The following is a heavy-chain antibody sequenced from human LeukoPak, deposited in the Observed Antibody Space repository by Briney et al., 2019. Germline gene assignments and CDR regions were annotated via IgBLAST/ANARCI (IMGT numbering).Heavy chain of an antibody. J-gene: IGHJ4*02. D-gene: IGHD4-17*01. CDR3: ARAYGDVGF. Sequence: TGGSLRLSCVASRFTFSSYSMNWVRQAPGKGLEWVSFISSSGDTIYYADSVKGRFTISRVNAKSSLYLQMNSLRAEDTAVYYCARAYGDVGFWGQGTLVTVSS. CDR1: RFTFSSYS. CDR2: ISSSGDTI. V-gene: IGHV3-48*04.